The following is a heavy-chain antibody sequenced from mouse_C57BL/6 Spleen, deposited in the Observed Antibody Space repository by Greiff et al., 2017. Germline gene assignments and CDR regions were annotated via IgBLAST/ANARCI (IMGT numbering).Heavy chain of an antibody. J-gene: IGHJ4*01. CDR3: AREREITTSYYAMDY. Sequence: QVQLQQSGTELVKPGASVKLSCKASGYTFTSYWMHWVKQRPGQGLEWIGNINPSNGGTNYNEKFKSKATLTVDKSSSTAYMQLSSLTSEDSAVYYCAREREITTSYYAMDYWGQGTSVTVSS. CDR2: INPSNGGT. CDR1: GYTFTSYW. D-gene: IGHD1-1*01. V-gene: IGHV1-53*01.